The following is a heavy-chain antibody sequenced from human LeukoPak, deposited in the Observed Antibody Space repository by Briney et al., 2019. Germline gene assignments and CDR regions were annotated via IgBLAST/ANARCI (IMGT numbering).Heavy chain of an antibody. Sequence: PGRSLRLSCAASGFTFSSYGMHWVRQAPGKGLEWVAVIWYDGSNKYYEDSVKGRFTISRDNSKNKLYLQMNSLSAEDTAVYCCARTRHVGTDAFDIWGQGTMVTVSS. CDR1: GFTFSSYG. J-gene: IGHJ3*02. D-gene: IGHD1-14*01. CDR2: IWYDGSNK. CDR3: ARTRHVGTDAFDI. V-gene: IGHV3-33*01.